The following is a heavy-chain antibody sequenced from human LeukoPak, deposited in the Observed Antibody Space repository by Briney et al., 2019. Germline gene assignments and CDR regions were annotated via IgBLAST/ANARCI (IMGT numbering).Heavy chain of an antibody. D-gene: IGHD3-3*01. CDR3: ARDLSYYDVWSGYLRDY. J-gene: IGHJ4*02. Sequence: ASVKVSCKASGYTFTGYYMHWVRQAPGQGLEWMGWINPNSGGTNYAQKFQGRVTMTRDTSISTAYMELSRLRSDDTAVYYCARDLSYYDVWSGYLRDYWGQGTLVTVSS. CDR2: INPNSGGT. CDR1: GYTFTGYY. V-gene: IGHV1-2*02.